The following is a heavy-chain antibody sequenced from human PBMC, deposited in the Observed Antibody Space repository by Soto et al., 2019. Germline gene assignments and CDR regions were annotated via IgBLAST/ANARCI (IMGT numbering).Heavy chain of an antibody. CDR2: ISYSGTT. J-gene: IGHJ4*02. CDR1: GGSINSGRFY. V-gene: IGHV4-31*03. Sequence: QVQLQESGPGLVKPSQTLFLICYVSGGSINSGRFYWNWIRQHPGKGLGWIGYISYSGTTHYNPSLKSRLTISMDTSKSQFSLNLRSVTAADTAVYYCASEGFGELGVFFYWGQGTLVTVSS. CDR3: ASEGFGELGVFFY. D-gene: IGHD3-10*01.